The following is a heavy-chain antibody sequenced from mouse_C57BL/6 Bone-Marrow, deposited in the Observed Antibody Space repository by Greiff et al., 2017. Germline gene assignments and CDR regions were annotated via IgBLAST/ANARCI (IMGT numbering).Heavy chain of an antibody. CDR2: IFIGNGYT. CDR1: GYTFTSYG. V-gene: IGHV1-58*01. CDR3: ARSYVFSYDGYLFDY. D-gene: IGHD2-3*01. Sequence: VQLQQSGAELVRPGSSVKMSCKTSGYTFTSYGINWVKQRPGQGLEWIGYIFIGNGYTEYNEKFKGKATLTSDTSSSTAYMQLSSLTSEDSAIYFCARSYVFSYDGYLFDYWGQGTTLTVSS. J-gene: IGHJ2*01.